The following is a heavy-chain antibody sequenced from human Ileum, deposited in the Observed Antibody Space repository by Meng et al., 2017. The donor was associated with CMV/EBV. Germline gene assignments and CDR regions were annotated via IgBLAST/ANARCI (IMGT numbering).Heavy chain of an antibody. CDR3: ARDFGSDDFWSGYLDY. Sequence: AFTFSSYSLIWVCQAPGKGLAWVSSISSSSSYIYYADSVKGRFTISRDNAKNSLYLQMNSLRAEDTAVYYCARDFGSDDFWSGYLDYWGQGTLVTVSS. J-gene: IGHJ4*02. CDR2: ISSSSSYI. CDR1: AFTFSSYS. D-gene: IGHD3-3*01. V-gene: IGHV3-21*01.